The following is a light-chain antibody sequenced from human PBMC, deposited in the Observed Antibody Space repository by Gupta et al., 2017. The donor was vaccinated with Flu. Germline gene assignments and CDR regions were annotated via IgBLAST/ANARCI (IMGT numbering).Light chain of an antibody. V-gene: IGKV1-33*01. CDR1: QDISNY. J-gene: IGKJ3*01. CDR2: DTS. Sequence: DIQMTQSPSSLSASVGDRVTITCQASQDISNYLNWYQQKPGKAPKLLIYDTSNLETGVPSRFSGSGSGTDFTFTISRLQHEDIATYYCQQYDNPIFTFGPGTKVDIK. CDR3: QQYDNPIFT.